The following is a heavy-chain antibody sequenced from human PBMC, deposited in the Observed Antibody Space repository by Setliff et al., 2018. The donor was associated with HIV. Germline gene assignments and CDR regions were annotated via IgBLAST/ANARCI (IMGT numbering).Heavy chain of an antibody. V-gene: IGHV1-3*01. CDR2: INAGNGNT. Sequence: ASVKVSCKSSGYDFTDYSMHWVRQAPGQRLEWMGWINAGNGNTKYSQKFQGRVTITRDTSASTAYMELSSLRSEDTAVYYCARDRVGYDSSGYDYWGQGP. CDR1: GYDFTDYS. CDR3: ARDRVGYDSSGYDY. J-gene: IGHJ4*02. D-gene: IGHD3-22*01.